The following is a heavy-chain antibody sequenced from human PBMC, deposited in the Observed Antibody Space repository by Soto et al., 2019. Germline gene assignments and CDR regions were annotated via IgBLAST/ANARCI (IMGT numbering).Heavy chain of an antibody. CDR1: GGSISSGGYY. Sequence: PSETLSLTCTVSGGSISSGGYYWSWIRQHPGKGLEWIGCIYYSGSTYHNPSLKSRVTISVDTSKSQFSLKLSSVTAADTAVYYCARAYSNYVPLDYWGQGTLVTVSS. CDR2: IYYSGST. CDR3: ARAYSNYVPLDY. V-gene: IGHV4-31*03. D-gene: IGHD4-4*01. J-gene: IGHJ4*02.